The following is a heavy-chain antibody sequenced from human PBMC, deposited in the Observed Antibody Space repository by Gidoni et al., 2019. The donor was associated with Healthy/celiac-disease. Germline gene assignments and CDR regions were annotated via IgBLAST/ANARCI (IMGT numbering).Heavy chain of an antibody. CDR2: ISWNSGSI. V-gene: IGHV3-9*01. Sequence: EVQLVESGGGLVQPGRSLRLSCAASGFTFDDYAMHWVRQAPGKGLEWVSGISWNSGSIGYADSVKGRFTISRDNAKNSLYLQMNSLRAEDTALYYCAKDSGLGFLEWLYFDYWGQGTLVTVSS. CDR1: GFTFDDYA. D-gene: IGHD3-3*01. J-gene: IGHJ4*02. CDR3: AKDSGLGFLEWLYFDY.